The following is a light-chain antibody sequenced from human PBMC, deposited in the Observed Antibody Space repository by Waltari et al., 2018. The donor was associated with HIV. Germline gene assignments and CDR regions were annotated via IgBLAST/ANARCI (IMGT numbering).Light chain of an antibody. CDR1: QSVSNAY. CDR3: QQYGRSPPYT. V-gene: IGKV3-20*01. Sequence: EIVLTQSPGTLSLSPGERATLSCRASQSVSNAYLAWYQQKPGQAPRLLIYGASSRATGIPDRFSGSGSGTDFTLTISRLEPEDFAVHYCQQYGRSPPYTFGQGTKLEI. CDR2: GAS. J-gene: IGKJ2*01.